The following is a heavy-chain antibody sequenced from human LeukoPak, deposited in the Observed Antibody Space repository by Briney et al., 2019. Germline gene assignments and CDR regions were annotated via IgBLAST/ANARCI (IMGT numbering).Heavy chain of an antibody. CDR2: INPTGGST. D-gene: IGHD1-26*01. Sequence: ASVKVSCKGSGYTFTSYYMHGVRQAPGQGLEWMGLINPTGGSTGYAQKFQGRVTMTRDMSTSTDYMELSSLRSEDTAIYYCARDNSLGDNAWWFDPWGQGTLVTISS. CDR3: ARDNSLGDNAWWFDP. V-gene: IGHV1-46*01. CDR1: GYTFTSYY. J-gene: IGHJ5*02.